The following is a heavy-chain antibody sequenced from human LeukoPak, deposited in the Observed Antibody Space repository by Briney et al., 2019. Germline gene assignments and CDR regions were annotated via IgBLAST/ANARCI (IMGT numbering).Heavy chain of an antibody. CDR2: INHSGST. D-gene: IGHD2-2*01. J-gene: IGHJ4*02. CDR3: ARKCSSNSCYNY. CDR1: GGSFSGYY. Sequence: SETLSLTCAVYGGSFSGYYWSWIRQPPGKGLEWIGEINHSGSTNYNPSLKSRVTISVDTSKNQFSLKLSSVTAADTAVYYCARKCSSNSCYNYWGQGTLVTVSS. V-gene: IGHV4-34*01.